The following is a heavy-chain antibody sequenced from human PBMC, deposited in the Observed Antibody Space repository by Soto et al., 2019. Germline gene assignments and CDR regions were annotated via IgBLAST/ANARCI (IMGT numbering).Heavy chain of an antibody. Sequence: VQLVESGGGVVQPGRSLRLSCAASGFTFSSYGMHWVRQAPGKGLEWVAVISYAGSNKYYADSVKGRFTISRDNSKNTLYLQMNSLRAEDTAVYDCAIWSAPKWELLYYYYGMDVWGQGTTVTVSS. V-gene: IGHV3-30*03. D-gene: IGHD1-26*01. CDR1: GFTFSSYG. J-gene: IGHJ6*02. CDR2: ISYAGSNK. CDR3: AIWSAPKWELLYYYYGMDV.